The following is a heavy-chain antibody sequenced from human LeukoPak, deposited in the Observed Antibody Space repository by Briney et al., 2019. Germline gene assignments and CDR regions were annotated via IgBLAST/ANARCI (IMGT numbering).Heavy chain of an antibody. V-gene: IGHV3-23*01. D-gene: IGHD3-10*01. J-gene: IGHJ4*02. Sequence: PGGSLRLSCAASGFTFSSYAMSWVRQAPGKGLEWVSAISGSGGSTYYADSVKGRFTISRDNSKNTLYLQMNSLRAEDTAVYYCARKGGSGTYYGYYFDSWGQGTLVTVSS. CDR2: ISGSGGST. CDR3: ARKGGSGTYYGYYFDS. CDR1: GFTFSSYA.